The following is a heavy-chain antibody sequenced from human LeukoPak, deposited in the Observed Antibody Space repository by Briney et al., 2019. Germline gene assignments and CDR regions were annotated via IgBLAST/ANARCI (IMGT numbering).Heavy chain of an antibody. CDR3: ARHPSKSSGSYYGAFDI. CDR1: GGSISSYY. CDR2: IFYSGST. Sequence: SETLSLTCTVSGGSISSYYWSWIRQPPGKGLEWIGYIFYSGSTSYNPSLKSRVTISVDTSKNQFSLKLSAVTAADTAVYYCARHPSKSSGSYYGAFDIWGQGTTVTVCS. D-gene: IGHD1-26*01. J-gene: IGHJ3*02. V-gene: IGHV4-59*08.